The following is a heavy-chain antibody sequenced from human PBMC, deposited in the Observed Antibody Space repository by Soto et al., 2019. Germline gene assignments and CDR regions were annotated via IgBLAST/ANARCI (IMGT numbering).Heavy chain of an antibody. CDR3: TRVRVAAAGLYNWFDP. Sequence: QVQLVESGGGVVQPGRSLRLSCAASGFTFSSYAMHWVRQAPGKGLEWVAVISYDGSNKYYADSVKGRFTISRDNSKNTLYLQMNSLRAEDTAVYYCTRVRVAAAGLYNWFDPWGQGTLVTVSS. J-gene: IGHJ5*02. CDR1: GFTFSSYA. V-gene: IGHV3-30-3*01. D-gene: IGHD6-13*01. CDR2: ISYDGSNK.